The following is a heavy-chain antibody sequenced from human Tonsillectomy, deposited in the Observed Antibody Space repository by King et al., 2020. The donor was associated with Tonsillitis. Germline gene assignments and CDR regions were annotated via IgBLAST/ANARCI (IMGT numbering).Heavy chain of an antibody. J-gene: IGHJ6*02. Sequence: QLQESGPGLVKPSETLSLTCTVSGGSISSYYWSWIRQPPGKGLEWIGYIYYSGSTNYNPSLKSRVTISVDTSKNQFSLKLSSVTAADTAVYYCARGLYSRGGGVMDVWGQGTTVTVSS. D-gene: IGHD5-18*01. CDR3: ARGLYSRGGGVMDV. CDR2: IYYSGST. V-gene: IGHV4-59*01. CDR1: GGSISSYY.